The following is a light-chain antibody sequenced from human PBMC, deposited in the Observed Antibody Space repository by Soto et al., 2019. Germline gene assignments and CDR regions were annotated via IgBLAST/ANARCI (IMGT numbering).Light chain of an antibody. CDR2: AAS. J-gene: IGKJ1*01. V-gene: IGKV1-8*01. Sequence: AIRMTQSPSSLSASTGDRVTITCRASQGISSYLAWYQQKPGKAPKLLIYAASTLQSGVPSRFSGSGSGTDFTLTISCLQSEDFATYYCQQYYSYPLFDQGTKVEIK. CDR3: QQYYSYPL. CDR1: QGISSY.